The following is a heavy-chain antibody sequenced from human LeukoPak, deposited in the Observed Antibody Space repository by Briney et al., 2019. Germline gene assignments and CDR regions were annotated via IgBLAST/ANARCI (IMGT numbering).Heavy chain of an antibody. D-gene: IGHD4-17*01. CDR3: ARGDYGDYVGYFDY. J-gene: IGHJ4*02. CDR1: GYTFTGYY. V-gene: IGHV1-2*02. Sequence: GASVKVSCKASGYTFTGYYMHWVRQAPGQGLEWMGWINPNTGGTNYAQKFQGRVTMTRDTSISTAYMELSRLRSDDTAVYYCARGDYGDYVGYFDYCGQGTLVTVSS. CDR2: INPNTGGT.